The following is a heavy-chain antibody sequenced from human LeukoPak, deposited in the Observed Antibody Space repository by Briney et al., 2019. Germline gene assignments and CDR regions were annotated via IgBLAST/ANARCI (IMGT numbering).Heavy chain of an antibody. CDR1: GFTFSSYA. CDR3: TTRVQYYDFWSGYFDYGMDV. J-gene: IGHJ6*02. V-gene: IGHV3-15*01. Sequence: GGSLRLSCAASGFTFSSYAMSWVRQAPGKGLEWVGRIKSKTDGGATDYAAPVKGRFTISRDDSKNTLYLQMNSLKTEDTAVYYCTTRVQYYDFWSGYFDYGMDVWSQGTTVTVSS. D-gene: IGHD3-3*01. CDR2: IKSKTDGGAT.